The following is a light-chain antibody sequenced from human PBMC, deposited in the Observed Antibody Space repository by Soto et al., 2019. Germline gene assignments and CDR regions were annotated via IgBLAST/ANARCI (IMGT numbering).Light chain of an antibody. CDR2: DVS. CDR1: SSDVGAYNY. J-gene: IGLJ1*01. V-gene: IGLV2-11*01. Sequence: QSALTQPRSVSGSPGQSVTISCTGTSSDVGAYNYVSWYQHHPGKAPKLIIYDVSKWPSGVPDRFSGSKSGNTASLTISGLQAEDEADYYCCSYVGRNTYVFGTGTKLTVL. CDR3: CSYVGRNTYV.